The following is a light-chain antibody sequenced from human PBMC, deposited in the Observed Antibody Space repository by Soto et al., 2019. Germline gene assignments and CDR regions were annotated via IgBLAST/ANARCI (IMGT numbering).Light chain of an antibody. CDR3: FSYTSSGTYV. V-gene: IGLV2-14*01. CDR1: RSDIGDSNF. CDR2: EVS. Sequence: QSVLTQPASVSGSPGQSVTISCTGPRSDIGDSNFISWYQQSPGKAPRLMIYEVSNRPSGVSNRFSGSKSGNTASLTISGLQAEDETDYYCFSYTSSGTYVFGTGTKV. J-gene: IGLJ1*01.